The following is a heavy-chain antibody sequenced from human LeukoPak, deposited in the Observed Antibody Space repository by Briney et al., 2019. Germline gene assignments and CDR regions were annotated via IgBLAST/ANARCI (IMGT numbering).Heavy chain of an antibody. J-gene: IGHJ4*02. CDR1: GFTFSSYE. Sequence: GGSLRLSCAASGFTFSSYEMNWARQAPGKGLEWVAVISNDGTKKYYADSVKGRFTVSKDNSKNTLYLQMSSLRPEDTAVYYCAKEKYRGYSYGSGDYWGQGTLVTVSS. D-gene: IGHD5-18*01. CDR2: ISNDGTKK. CDR3: AKEKYRGYSYGSGDY. V-gene: IGHV3-30*18.